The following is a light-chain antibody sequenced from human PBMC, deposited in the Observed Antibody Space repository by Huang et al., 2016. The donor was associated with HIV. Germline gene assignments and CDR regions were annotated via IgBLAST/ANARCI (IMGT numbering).Light chain of an antibody. CDR1: QSVGNN. Sequence: EIVMTQSPVTLSVFPGERATLSCRASQSVGNNLAWFQQKPGQPPRLLIYGASTRVTGIPVRFSGSGSGTEFTLTISSLQSEDLAVYYCQQYNKWPPLTFGQGTKVEVK. J-gene: IGKJ1*01. CDR2: GAS. V-gene: IGKV3-15*01. CDR3: QQYNKWPPLT.